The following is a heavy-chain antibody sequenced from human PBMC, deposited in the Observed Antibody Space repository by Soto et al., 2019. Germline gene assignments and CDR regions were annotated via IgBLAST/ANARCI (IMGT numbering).Heavy chain of an antibody. CDR2: VSPGGDTV. CDR1: GFTYSVYS. CDR3: VRGSRANCFDL. Sequence: GGSLRLSCAASGFTYSVYSMDWVRQVPGKGLEWLAYVSPGGDTVHYADSVNGRFFISRDTPRNSVFLQMNSLRHEDTAVYYCVRGSRANCFDLWGPGTVVTVSS. J-gene: IGHJ3*01. V-gene: IGHV3-48*02.